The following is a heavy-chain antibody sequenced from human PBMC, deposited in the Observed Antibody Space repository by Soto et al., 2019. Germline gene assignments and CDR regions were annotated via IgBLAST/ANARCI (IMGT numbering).Heavy chain of an antibody. Sequence: PSETLSLTCAVYGGSFSGYSWTWIRQPPGTGLEWIGEINHSGSTNYNPSLKSRVTISVDTSKNQFSLKLTSVTAADTALYYCARDKITGLFDFWGQGNLVTVSS. V-gene: IGHV4-34*01. CDR3: ARDKITGLFDF. CDR1: GGSFSGYS. CDR2: INHSGST. J-gene: IGHJ4*02. D-gene: IGHD2-8*02.